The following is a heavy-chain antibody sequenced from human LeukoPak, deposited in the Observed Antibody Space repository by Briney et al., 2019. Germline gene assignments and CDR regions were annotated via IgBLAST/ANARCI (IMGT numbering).Heavy chain of an antibody. CDR1: GGSISSYY. V-gene: IGHV4-4*09. CDR2: IYTSGST. Sequence: SETLSLTCTVSGGSISSYYWSWIRQPPGKGLEGIGYIYTSGSTNYNPSLKSRVTISVDTSKNQFSLKLSSVTAADTAVYYCARRMNYYYYMDVWGKGTTVTVSS. J-gene: IGHJ6*03. CDR3: ARRMNYYYYMDV.